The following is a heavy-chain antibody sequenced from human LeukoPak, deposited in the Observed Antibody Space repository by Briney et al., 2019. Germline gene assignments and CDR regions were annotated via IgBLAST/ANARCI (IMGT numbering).Heavy chain of an antibody. CDR1: GYSISSGYY. J-gene: IGHJ4*02. CDR3: ARYCSSTSCYLFDY. V-gene: IGHV4-38-2*01. D-gene: IGHD2-2*01. Sequence: TSETLSLTCAVSGYSISSGYYWGWIRQPPGKGLEWIGYIYYSGSTYYNPSLKSRVTISVDTSKNQFSLKLSSVTAADTAVYYCARYCSSTSCYLFDYWGQGTLVTVSS. CDR2: IYYSGST.